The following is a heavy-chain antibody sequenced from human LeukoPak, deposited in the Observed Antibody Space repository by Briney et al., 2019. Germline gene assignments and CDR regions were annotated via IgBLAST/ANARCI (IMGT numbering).Heavy chain of an antibody. CDR2: IYHSGST. CDR1: GDSVSSSNW. Sequence: SQTLSLTCAVSGDSVSSSNWWSWVRQSPGKGLEWIGEIYHSGSTNYNPSLKSRVTISVDKSKNQFSLKLSSVTAADTAVYYCARQSIAVAGMDYWGQGTLVTVSS. CDR3: ARQSIAVAGMDY. V-gene: IGHV4-4*02. D-gene: IGHD6-19*01. J-gene: IGHJ4*02.